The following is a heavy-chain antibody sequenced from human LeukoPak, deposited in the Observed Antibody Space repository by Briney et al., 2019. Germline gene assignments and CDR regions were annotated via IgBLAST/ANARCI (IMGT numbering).Heavy chain of an antibody. CDR3: ARGPPDLAYFDY. CDR2: INHSGST. CDR1: GGSFSGYY. J-gene: IGHJ4*02. Sequence: SETLSLTCAVYGGSFSGYYWSWIRQPPGKGLEWIGEINHSGSTNYNPSLKSRVTISVDTSKNQFSLKLSSVTAADTAVYYCARGPPDLAYFDYRGQGTLVTVSS. V-gene: IGHV4-34*01.